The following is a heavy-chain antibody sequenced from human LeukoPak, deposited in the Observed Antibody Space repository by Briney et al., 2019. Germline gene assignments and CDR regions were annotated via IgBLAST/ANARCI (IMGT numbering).Heavy chain of an antibody. V-gene: IGHV4-59*08. J-gene: IGHJ5*02. CDR3: ARIKYNSGSYSSWFDP. D-gene: IGHD3-10*01. CDR2: IHYSGRT. Sequence: PSETLSLTCTVSGDSISSYSWSWIRQPPGKGLEWIGYIHYSGRTNYNPSLKSRVTMSVDTSKNQLSLKLSSVTAADPAMYYCARIKYNSGSYSSWFDPWGQGTLVTVSS. CDR1: GDSISSYS.